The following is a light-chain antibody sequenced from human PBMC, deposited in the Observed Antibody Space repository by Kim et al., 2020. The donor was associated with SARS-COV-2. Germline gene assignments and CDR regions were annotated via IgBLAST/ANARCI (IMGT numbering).Light chain of an antibody. CDR3: QQYNRWPLT. CDR2: DTS. J-gene: IGKJ4*01. Sequence: EIVMTQSAATLSVSPGERATLSCRASQSITSDLAWYEHKPGQAPRLLIYDTSTRATGIPARFSGSGSGTEFTLTISSLQSEDFAVYYCQQYNRWPLTFGGGTKVDIK. CDR1: QSITSD. V-gene: IGKV3-15*01.